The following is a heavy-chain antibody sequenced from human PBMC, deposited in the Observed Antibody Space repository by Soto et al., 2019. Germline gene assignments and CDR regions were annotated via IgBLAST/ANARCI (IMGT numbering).Heavy chain of an antibody. CDR1: GFTFSSYG. CDR2: ISYDGSNK. J-gene: IGHJ4*02. CDR3: ARALDFWSAYFDS. Sequence: GGSLRLSCAASGFTFSSYGMHWVRQAPGKGLEWVAVISYDGSNKYYADSVKGRFTISRDNSKNTLYLQMNSLRTEDTALYYCARALDFWSAYFDSWGQGSLVTVSS. V-gene: IGHV3-30*03. D-gene: IGHD3-3*01.